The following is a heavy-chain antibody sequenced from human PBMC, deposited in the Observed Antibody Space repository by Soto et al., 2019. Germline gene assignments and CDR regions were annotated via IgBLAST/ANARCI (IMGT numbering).Heavy chain of an antibody. CDR1: GGTFSSYA. D-gene: IGHD1-26*01. CDR3: AKDLGISGKYNLFDD. Sequence: SVKVSCKASGGTFSSYAISWVRQAPGQGLEWMGGIIPIFGTANYAQKFQGRVTITADESTSTAYMELSSLRPEDTAVYYCAKDLGISGKYNLFDDWGKGILVTVSS. J-gene: IGHJ4*02. V-gene: IGHV1-69*13. CDR2: IIPIFGTA.